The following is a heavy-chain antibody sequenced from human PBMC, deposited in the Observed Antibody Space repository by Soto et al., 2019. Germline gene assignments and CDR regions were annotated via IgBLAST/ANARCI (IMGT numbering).Heavy chain of an antibody. D-gene: IGHD3-3*01. J-gene: IGHJ6*02. CDR1: GFTFSDYY. Sequence: PGGSLRLSCAASGFTFSDYYMSWIRQAQGKGLEWVSYISSSGSTIYYADSVKGRFTISRDNAKNSLYLQMNSLRAEDTAVYYCARAPLGRYDFWSGYPNYYYYGMDVWGQGTTVTVSS. CDR2: ISSSGSTI. CDR3: ARAPLGRYDFWSGYPNYYYYGMDV. V-gene: IGHV3-11*01.